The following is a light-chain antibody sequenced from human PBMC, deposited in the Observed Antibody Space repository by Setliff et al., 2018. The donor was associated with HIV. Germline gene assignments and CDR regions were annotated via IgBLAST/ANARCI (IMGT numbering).Light chain of an antibody. V-gene: IGLV2-23*02. CDR3: CSYAGNSYV. Sequence: QSALTQPASVSGSPGQSITISCTATSSDVGSYNLVSWYQQHPGKAPKLMIYEVSKRPSGVPDRFSGSKSGNTASLTISGLQAEDEADYHCCSYAGNSYVFGTGTKVTVL. CDR1: SSDVGSYNL. J-gene: IGLJ1*01. CDR2: EVS.